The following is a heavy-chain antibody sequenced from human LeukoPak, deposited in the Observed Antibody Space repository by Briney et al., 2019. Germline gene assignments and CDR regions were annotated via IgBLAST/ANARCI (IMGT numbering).Heavy chain of an antibody. Sequence: PSQTLSLTCTVSGGSISSGGYYWSWIRQHPGRGLEWIGYIYYSGSTYYNPSVKSRITITVNTSKNQFSLKLSSVTTADTAVYYCAREGGRRITIFGVVTEAWFDPWGQGTLVTVSS. CDR1: GGSISSGGYY. D-gene: IGHD3-3*01. V-gene: IGHV4-31*03. J-gene: IGHJ5*02. CDR2: IYYSGST. CDR3: AREGGRRITIFGVVTEAWFDP.